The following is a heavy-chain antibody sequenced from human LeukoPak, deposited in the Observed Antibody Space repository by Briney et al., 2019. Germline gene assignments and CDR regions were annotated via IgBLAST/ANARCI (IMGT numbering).Heavy chain of an antibody. J-gene: IGHJ3*02. CDR3: ARDHRGGYDEGGAFDI. CDR1: GGSISSYY. CDR2: IYYSGST. V-gene: IGHV4-59*01. D-gene: IGHD5-12*01. Sequence: PSETLSLTCTVSGGSISSYYWSWIRQPPGKGLEWIGYIYYSGSTNYNPSLKSRVTISVDTSKNQFSLKLCSVTAADTAVYYCARDHRGGYDEGGAFDIWGQGTMVTVSS.